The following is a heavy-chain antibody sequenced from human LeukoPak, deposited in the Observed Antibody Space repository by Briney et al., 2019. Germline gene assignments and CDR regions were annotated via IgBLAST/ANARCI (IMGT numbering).Heavy chain of an antibody. CDR3: AKARYCTSTSCYRLTYYYYYGMDV. V-gene: IGHV3-30*18. CDR1: GFTFSSYG. CDR2: ISYDGSNQ. J-gene: IGHJ6*02. D-gene: IGHD2-2*01. Sequence: GGSLRLSCAASGFTFSSYGMHWVRQAPGKGLERVAVISYDGSNQYYADSVKGRFTISRDNSKNTLYLQMDSLRAEDTAVYYCAKARYCTSTSCYRLTYYYYYGMDVWGQGTTVAVSS.